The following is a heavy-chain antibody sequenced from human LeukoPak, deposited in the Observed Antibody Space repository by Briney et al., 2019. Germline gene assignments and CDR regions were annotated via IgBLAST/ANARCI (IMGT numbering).Heavy chain of an antibody. Sequence: SETLSLTCAVYGGSFGDYYWSWIRQPPGKGLEWFAEINHSGSTSYNPSLKSRVTISVDTSKNQFSLKLSSVTAADTAVYYCARGRDDSSGYYYYYYYMDVWGKGTTVTVSS. V-gene: IGHV4-34*01. CDR2: INHSGST. CDR3: ARGRDDSSGYYYYYYYMDV. D-gene: IGHD3-22*01. CDR1: GGSFGDYY. J-gene: IGHJ6*03.